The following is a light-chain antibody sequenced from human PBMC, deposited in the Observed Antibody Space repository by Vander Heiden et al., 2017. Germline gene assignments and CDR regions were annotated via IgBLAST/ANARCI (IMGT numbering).Light chain of an antibody. J-gene: IGLJ2*01. Sequence: QSALTQPASVSGSPGQSITISCTGTSSDVGNYKFVSWYQHHPGKAPRLLIYDVTNRPSGLSNRFSGSKSGNTASLTISGLQAEDEADYYCSSYTTSSTVIFGGGTKLTVL. CDR1: SSDVGNYKF. CDR2: DVT. V-gene: IGLV2-14*03. CDR3: SSYTTSSTVI.